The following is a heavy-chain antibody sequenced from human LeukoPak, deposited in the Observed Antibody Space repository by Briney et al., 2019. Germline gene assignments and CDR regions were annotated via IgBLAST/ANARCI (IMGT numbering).Heavy chain of an antibody. V-gene: IGHV1-2*02. CDR2: LNPYSVAT. CDR3: ARARTTVTTREFDP. J-gene: IGHJ5*02. CDR1: AYTFTDYF. Sequence: ASVKVSCKASAYTFTDYFILWVRQAPGQGLEWTGWLNPYSVATNYARRSHARVTMTRDTSISTAYLGLSSLTADDTALYYCARARTTVTTREFDPWGQGTLVTVSS. D-gene: IGHD4-17*01.